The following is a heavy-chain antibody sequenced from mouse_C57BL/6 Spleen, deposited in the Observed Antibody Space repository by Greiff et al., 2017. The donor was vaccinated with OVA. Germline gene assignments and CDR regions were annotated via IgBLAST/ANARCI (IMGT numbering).Heavy chain of an antibody. Sequence: QVQLQQPGAELVKPGASVKLSCKASGYTFPSYWMQWVKQRPGQGLEWIGEIDPSDSYTNSNQKFKGKATLTVDTSSSTAYMQLSSLTAEDSAVEYFARGNYDYAMDYWGQGTSVTVSS. CDR3: ARGNYDYAMDY. V-gene: IGHV1-50*01. J-gene: IGHJ4*01. CDR2: IDPSDSYT. CDR1: GYTFPSYW. D-gene: IGHD2-1*01.